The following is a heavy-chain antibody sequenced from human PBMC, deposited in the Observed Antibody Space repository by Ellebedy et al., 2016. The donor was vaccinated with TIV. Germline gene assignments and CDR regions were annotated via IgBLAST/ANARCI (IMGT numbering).Heavy chain of an antibody. CDR3: AKDRTPGDGYWVFDF. Sequence: PGGSLRLSCAASGFSFSSYAMSWVRQAPGKRLEWVSGIVGSGGSRYADSVKGRFTISRDNSKSTLDLQMSSLRAEDTAVYYCAKDRTPGDGYWVFDFWGQGTLVTVST. V-gene: IGHV3-23*01. J-gene: IGHJ4*02. CDR1: GFSFSSYA. D-gene: IGHD5-18*01. CDR2: IVGSGGSR.